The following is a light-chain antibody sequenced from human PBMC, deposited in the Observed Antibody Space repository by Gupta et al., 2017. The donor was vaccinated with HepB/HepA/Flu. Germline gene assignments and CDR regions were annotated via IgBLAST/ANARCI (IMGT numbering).Light chain of an antibody. CDR3: QQRNSWPLT. V-gene: IGKV3-11*01. CDR2: DAS. Sequence: EIVLTQSPATLSLSPGERATLSCRASQNINNYLAWYQQKPGQAPRLLISDASNRATGIPARFSGSGSGTDFTLTISSLEPEDSAVYYCQQRNSWPLTFGGGTKVEIK. J-gene: IGKJ4*01. CDR1: QNINNY.